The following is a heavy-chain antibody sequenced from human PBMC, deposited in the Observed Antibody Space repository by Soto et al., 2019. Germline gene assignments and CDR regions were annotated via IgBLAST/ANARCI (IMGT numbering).Heavy chain of an antibody. CDR2: IFYSGST. J-gene: IGHJ4*02. D-gene: IGHD5-12*01. CDR3: ARGRGHSGYGTEGLFDY. CDR1: GNSISSYY. Sequence: PSETLSLTCTVSGNSISSYYWSWIREPPGKALEWIGYIFYSGSTNYNPSLKSRVTISIDTSKNQFSLKLSSVTAADTAVYYCARGRGHSGYGTEGLFDYWGQGTLVTVSS. V-gene: IGHV4-59*08.